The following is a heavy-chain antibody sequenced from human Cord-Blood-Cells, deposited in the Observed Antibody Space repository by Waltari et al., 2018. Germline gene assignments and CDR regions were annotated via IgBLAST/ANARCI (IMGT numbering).Heavy chain of an antibody. V-gene: IGHV3-48*01. D-gene: IGHD4-17*01. Sequence: EVQLVESGGGLVQPGGSLRLSCAASGFTFSSYSMNWVRQASGKGLEWVSYISSSSSTIYYADSVKGRFTISRDNAKNSLYLQMNSLRAEDTAVYYCASGADSYGDYWYFDLWGHGTLVTVSS. J-gene: IGHJ2*01. CDR1: GFTFSSYS. CDR3: ASGADSYGDYWYFDL. CDR2: ISSSSSTI.